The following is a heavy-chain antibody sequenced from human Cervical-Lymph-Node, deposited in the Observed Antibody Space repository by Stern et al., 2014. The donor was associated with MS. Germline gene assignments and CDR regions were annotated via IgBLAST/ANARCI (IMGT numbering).Heavy chain of an antibody. CDR2: ISHDGNEQ. CDR1: GFTFRNYA. CDR3: AREGEKASTTAFDS. V-gene: IGHV3-30*01. J-gene: IGHJ4*02. D-gene: IGHD3-16*01. Sequence: VQLVESGGGAVQPGKSLRLSCAASGFTFRNYAMHWVRQAPGKGLEWGAVISHDGNEQYYADSLRGRFTISRDNSRNTLYLQMNSLGADDTAVYYCAREGEKASTTAFDSWGQGTLVTVS.